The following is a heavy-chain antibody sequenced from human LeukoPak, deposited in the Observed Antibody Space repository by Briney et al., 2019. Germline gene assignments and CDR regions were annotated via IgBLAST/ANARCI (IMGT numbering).Heavy chain of an antibody. CDR3: ARDKAAAGLGPFDY. CDR1: GGTFSSYA. Sequence: SVKVSCKASGGTFSSYAISWVRQAPGQGLEWMGGIIPIFGTANYAQKFQGRVTITADESTSTAYMELSSLRSEDTAVYYCARDKAAAGLGPFDYWSQGTLVTVSS. CDR2: IIPIFGTA. V-gene: IGHV1-69*13. D-gene: IGHD6-13*01. J-gene: IGHJ4*02.